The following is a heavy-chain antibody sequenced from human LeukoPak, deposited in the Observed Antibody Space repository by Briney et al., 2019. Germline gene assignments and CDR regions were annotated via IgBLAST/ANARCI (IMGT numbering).Heavy chain of an antibody. J-gene: IGHJ4*02. CDR2: IKQDGSEK. Sequence: SGGSLRLSCAASGFTFSSYRMSWVRQAPGKGLEWVANIKQDGSEKYYVDSVKGRFTISRDNAKNSLCLQMNSLRAEDTAVYYCARDGDSSGYYQPFDYWGQGTLVTVSS. D-gene: IGHD3-22*01. CDR1: GFTFSSYR. V-gene: IGHV3-7*01. CDR3: ARDGDSSGYYQPFDY.